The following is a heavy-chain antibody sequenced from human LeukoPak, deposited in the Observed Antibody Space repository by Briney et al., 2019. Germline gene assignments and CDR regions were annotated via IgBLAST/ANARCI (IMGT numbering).Heavy chain of an antibody. J-gene: IGHJ4*02. CDR1: GYTFTRYG. V-gene: IGHV1-18*01. CDR3: ARDHSNWNYAPDF. Sequence: ASVRVSCKASGYTFTRYGISWVRQAPGQGLQWLGWISASNGNTNYAQKFRDRVTMSTDTSTGTAYLDVRSLTSDDTAVYYCARDHSNWNYAPDFWGQGALVIVSS. CDR2: ISASNGNT. D-gene: IGHD1-7*01.